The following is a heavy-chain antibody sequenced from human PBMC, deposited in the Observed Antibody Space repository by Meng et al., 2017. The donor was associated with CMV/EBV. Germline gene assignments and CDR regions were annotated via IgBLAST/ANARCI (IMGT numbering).Heavy chain of an antibody. V-gene: IGHV1-2*02. D-gene: IGHD5-24*01. CDR1: GYTFTGYY. J-gene: IGHJ4*02. CDR2: INPNSGGT. CDR3: ARVQVRGEMATPAGY. Sequence: VQLGESGAEVKKPGASVKGSCKASGYTFTGYYMHWVRQAPGQGLEWMGWINPNSGGTNYAQKFQGRVTMTRDTSISTAYMELSRLRSDDTAVYYCARVQVRGEMATPAGYWGQGTLVTVSS.